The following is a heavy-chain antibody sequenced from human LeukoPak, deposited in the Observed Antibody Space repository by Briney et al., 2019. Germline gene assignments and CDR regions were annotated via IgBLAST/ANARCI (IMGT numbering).Heavy chain of an antibody. CDR3: AKGDFDFWTGYPDYYYNGLNV. J-gene: IGHJ6*02. Sequence: QSGGSLRLSCAASGFMFTNCVMTWVRRAPGKGLEWVSSISRTGTDTYYGDSVKGRFTISRDNSKNTLYLQMTSLRAEDTAVYYCAKGDFDFWTGYPDYYYNGLNVWGQGTTVTVSS. CDR2: ISRTGTDT. V-gene: IGHV3-23*01. CDR1: GFMFTNCV. D-gene: IGHD3/OR15-3a*01.